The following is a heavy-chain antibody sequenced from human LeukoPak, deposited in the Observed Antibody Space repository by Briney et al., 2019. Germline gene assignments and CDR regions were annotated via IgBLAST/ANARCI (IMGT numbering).Heavy chain of an antibody. CDR2: ISSTRTTI. Sequence: GGSLRLSCAASGFTFSSYSMNWVRQAPGKGLEWVSNISSTRTTIYYADSVKGRFTISRDNAKNSLYLQMNSLRAEDTAVYYCAKLISPYDYWGQGTLVLVSS. D-gene: IGHD5-24*01. CDR3: AKLISPYDY. CDR1: GFTFSSYS. J-gene: IGHJ4*02. V-gene: IGHV3-48*01.